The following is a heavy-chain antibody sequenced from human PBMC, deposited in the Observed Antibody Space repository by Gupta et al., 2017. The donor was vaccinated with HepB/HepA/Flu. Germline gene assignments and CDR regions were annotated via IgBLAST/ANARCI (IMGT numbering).Heavy chain of an antibody. CDR3: LSSGYYTRGAGEY. CDR2: IHFTGST. CDR1: GCSIRESAFD. J-gene: IGHJ4*02. V-gene: IGHV4-39*01. D-gene: IGHD3-3*01. Sequence: QLQLQESVPGLVKPSETLSLTCTVAGCSIRESAFDWGWVRQSPGKGLEWIGRIHFTGSTYYNPSLSNRVTMSVDTAKNQFSLKLSSVNPADTALYDCLSSGYYTRGAGEYWGQGTLGTVSS.